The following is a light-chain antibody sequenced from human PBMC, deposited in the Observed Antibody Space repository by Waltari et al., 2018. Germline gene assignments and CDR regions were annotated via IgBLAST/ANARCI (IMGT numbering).Light chain of an antibody. V-gene: IGKV1-9*01. CDR1: QGLTSY. CDR2: DIS. CDR3: QQLNEYPIT. J-gene: IGKJ5*01. Sequence: DIQLTQSPSFLSASVGDRVTITCRASQGLTSYFAWYQQKPWKAPQLLIYDISTLQSGVPSRFSGSGSGTEFTITIISLQPEDSATYYCQQLNEYPITFGQGTRVETK.